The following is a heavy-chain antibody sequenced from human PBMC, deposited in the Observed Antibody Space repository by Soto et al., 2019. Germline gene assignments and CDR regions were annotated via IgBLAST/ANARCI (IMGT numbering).Heavy chain of an antibody. CDR1: GYTFTSYG. CDR3: AIRTGTYPYYFDY. D-gene: IGHD1-26*01. Sequence: QVQLVQSGAEVQKPGASVKVSCKASGYTFTSYGLSWMRQAPGKGLEWMGWISPYNGNTNYVQELQGRVTMTADTSTTTAYMELRSLRSDDTAVYYFAIRTGTYPYYFDYWGQGTLVTVSS. V-gene: IGHV1-18*01. CDR2: ISPYNGNT. J-gene: IGHJ4*02.